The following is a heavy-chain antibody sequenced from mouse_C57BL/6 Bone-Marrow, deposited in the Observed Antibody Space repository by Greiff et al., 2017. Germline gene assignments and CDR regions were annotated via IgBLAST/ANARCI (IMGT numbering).Heavy chain of an antibody. J-gene: IGHJ2*01. CDR3: AKLYGNYGFDY. CDR2: IYPGDGDT. V-gene: IGHV1-82*01. Sequence: VKLQQSGPELVKPGASVKISCKASGYAFSSSWMNWVKQRPGKGLEWIGRIYPGDGDTNNNGKFKGKATLTADKSSSTAYMQLSSLTSEDSAVYFCAKLYGNYGFDYWGQGTTLTVSS. CDR1: GYAFSSSW. D-gene: IGHD2-1*01.